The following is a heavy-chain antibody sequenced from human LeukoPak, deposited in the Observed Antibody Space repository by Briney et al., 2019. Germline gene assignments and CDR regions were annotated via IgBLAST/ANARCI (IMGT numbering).Heavy chain of an antibody. CDR1: GGSFSGYY. D-gene: IGHD2-2*01. V-gene: IGHV4-34*01. J-gene: IGHJ5*02. CDR2: INHSGST. Sequence: PSETLSLTCAVYGGSFSGYYWSWIRQPPGKGLEWIGEINHSGSTNYNPSLKSRVTISVDTSKNQFSLKLSSVAAADTAVYYCAGGGYQAWFDPWGQGTLVTVSS. CDR3: AGGGYQAWFDP.